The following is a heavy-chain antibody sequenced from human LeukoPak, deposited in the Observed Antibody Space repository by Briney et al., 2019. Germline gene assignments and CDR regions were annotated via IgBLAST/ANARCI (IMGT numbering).Heavy chain of an antibody. Sequence: PSETLSLTCAVYGGSFSGYYWSWIRQPPGKGLEWIGEINHSGSTNYNPSLKSRVTISVDTSKNQFSLKLSSVTAADTAVYYCARGRIAVAGVSTSLFDIDYWGQGTLVTVSS. J-gene: IGHJ4*02. D-gene: IGHD6-19*01. CDR3: ARGRIAVAGVSTSLFDIDY. V-gene: IGHV4-34*01. CDR1: GGSFSGYY. CDR2: INHSGST.